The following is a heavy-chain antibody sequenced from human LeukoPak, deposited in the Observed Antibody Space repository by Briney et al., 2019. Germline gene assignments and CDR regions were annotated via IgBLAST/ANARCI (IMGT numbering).Heavy chain of an antibody. V-gene: IGHV5-51*01. CDR2: IYPGDSDT. CDR3: ARLVPPFGVVISYYGMDV. Sequence: PGESLKISCKGSGYSFTSYWIGWVRQMPGKGLEWMGIIYPGDSDTRYSPSFQGQVTISADKSISTAYLQWSSLKASDTAMYYCARLVPPFGVVISYYGMDVWGQGTTVTVSS. J-gene: IGHJ6*02. D-gene: IGHD3-3*01. CDR1: GYSFTSYW.